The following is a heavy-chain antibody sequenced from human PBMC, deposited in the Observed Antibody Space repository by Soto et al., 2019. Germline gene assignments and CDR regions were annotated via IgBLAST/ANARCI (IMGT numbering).Heavy chain of an antibody. CDR3: AKVRGGAHAEGYYFDC. V-gene: IGHV1-69*02. J-gene: IGHJ4*02. Sequence: QVQLVQSGAEVKKPGSSVKVSCKASGGPFSTYTISWVRQAPGQGLEWMGRIITILGVANYAQKFQGRVSITADKSTPTAYREPSSLSSEDAAMDYCAKVRGGAHAEGYYFDCWGQGTLVTVSS. CDR1: GGPFSTYT. D-gene: IGHD3-16*01. CDR2: IITILGVA.